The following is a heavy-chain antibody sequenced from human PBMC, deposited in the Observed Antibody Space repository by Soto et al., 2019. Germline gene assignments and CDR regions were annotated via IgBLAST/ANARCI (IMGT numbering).Heavy chain of an antibody. V-gene: IGHV1-18*04. J-gene: IGHJ4*02. CDR1: QQSLTKFG. Sequence: IQLVQSGPEVKHPGASVRVTCKASQQSLTKFGFSWVRQAPGQGLDWMVWTNIENNTTIYSQKFQARVIMTSDTATNTACMELRGLRSDDTAIYYCAEGTTSFVPFHFDYSGQGMLVTVSS. CDR3: AEGTTSFVPFHFDY. CDR2: TNIENNTT. D-gene: IGHD2-2*01.